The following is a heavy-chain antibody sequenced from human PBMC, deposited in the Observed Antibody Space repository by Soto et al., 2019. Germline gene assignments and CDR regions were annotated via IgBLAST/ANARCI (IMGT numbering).Heavy chain of an antibody. CDR3: ARRRAWNDAFDF. Sequence: GESLKISCKDSGFSFASSWIGWVRQMPGKGLEWMGVIYPGDSDTRYRPPFEGQVTFSVDKSLTTAYVQWNSLKTSDTARYYCARRRAWNDAFDFWGLGSLVTVSS. J-gene: IGHJ4*02. CDR1: GFSFASSW. D-gene: IGHD1-1*01. CDR2: IYPGDSDT. V-gene: IGHV5-51*01.